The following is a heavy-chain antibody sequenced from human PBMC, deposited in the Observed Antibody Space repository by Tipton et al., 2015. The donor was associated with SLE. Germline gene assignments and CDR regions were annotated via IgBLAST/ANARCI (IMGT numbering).Heavy chain of an antibody. CDR3: ARDYGEKY. CDR2: IYYSGST. D-gene: IGHD4-17*01. CDR1: DGSISSHY. V-gene: IGHV4-59*11. Sequence: TLSLTCTVSDGSISSHYWGWIRQPPGKGLEWIGYIYYSGSTNYNPSLKSRVTISVDTSKNQFSLKLSSVTAADTAVYYCARDYGEKYWDQGTLVTVSS. J-gene: IGHJ4*02.